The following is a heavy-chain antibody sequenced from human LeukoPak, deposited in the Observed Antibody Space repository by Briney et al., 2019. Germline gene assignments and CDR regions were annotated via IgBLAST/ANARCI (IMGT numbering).Heavy chain of an antibody. CDR3: ARDLGQYYDTSDNWFDP. J-gene: IGHJ5*02. V-gene: IGHV3-74*01. D-gene: IGHD3-22*01. CDR1: GFIFSHHG. CDR2: INSDGINT. Sequence: GGSLRLSCVASGFIFSHHGMNWVRHAPGKGLVWVSRINSDGINTSYADSVKGRFTISRDNAKNTLNLQMNSLRAEDTAVYYCARDLGQYYDTSDNWFDPWGQGTLVTVSS.